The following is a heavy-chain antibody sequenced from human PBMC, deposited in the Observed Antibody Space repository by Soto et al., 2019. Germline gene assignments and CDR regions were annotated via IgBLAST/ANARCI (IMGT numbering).Heavy chain of an antibody. CDR3: AKDKDSSGWYRYFDY. Sequence: QVQLVESGGGVVQPGRSLRLSCAASGFTFSSYGMHWVRQAPGKGLEWVAVISSDGSNKYYADSVTGRFTISRDNSKNTLYLQMNSLRAEDTAVYYCAKDKDSSGWYRYFDYWGQGTLVTVSS. J-gene: IGHJ4*02. CDR1: GFTFSSYG. CDR2: ISSDGSNK. V-gene: IGHV3-30*18. D-gene: IGHD6-19*01.